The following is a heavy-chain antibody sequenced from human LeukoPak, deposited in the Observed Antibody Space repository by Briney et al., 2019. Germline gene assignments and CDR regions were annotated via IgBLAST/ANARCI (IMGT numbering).Heavy chain of an antibody. CDR2: INHSGST. Sequence: SETLSLTCAVYGGSFSGYYWSWIRQPPGKGLEWIGEINHSGSTNYNPSLKSRVTISVDTSKNQFSLKLSSVTAADTAVYYCASSYYYDSSGYYRTFDYWGQGTLVTVSS. D-gene: IGHD3-22*01. J-gene: IGHJ4*02. V-gene: IGHV4-34*01. CDR1: GGSFSGYY. CDR3: ASSYYYDSSGYYRTFDY.